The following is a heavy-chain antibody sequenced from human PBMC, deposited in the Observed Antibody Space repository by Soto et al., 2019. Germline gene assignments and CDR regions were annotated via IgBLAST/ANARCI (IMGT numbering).Heavy chain of an antibody. J-gene: IGHJ4*02. V-gene: IGHV1-18*01. Sequence: QVQLVQSGAEVKKPGASVKVSCKASGYTFTSYGISWVRQAPGQGLEWMGWISAYNGNTNYAQKLQGRVTMTTDTSKXTAYMELRSLRSDDTAVYYCARDPRIAAAGTFMHYWGQGTLVTVSS. D-gene: IGHD6-13*01. CDR2: ISAYNGNT. CDR1: GYTFTSYG. CDR3: ARDPRIAAAGTFMHY.